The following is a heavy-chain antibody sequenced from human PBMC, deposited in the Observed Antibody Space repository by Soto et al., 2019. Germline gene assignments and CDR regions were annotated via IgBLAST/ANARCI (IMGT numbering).Heavy chain of an antibody. J-gene: IGHJ5*02. CDR3: ARAGGSIRTWRWFDP. CDR2: IYYSGNT. D-gene: IGHD3-10*01. CDR1: GGSITSYY. V-gene: IGHV4-59*01. Sequence: SETLSLTCTVSGGSITSYYWSWIRQPPGKELEWLGYIYYSGNTNYNPSLKSRVTISADTSKNQFSLKLRSVTTADTAVYYCARAGGSIRTWRWFDPWGQGTLVTVTS.